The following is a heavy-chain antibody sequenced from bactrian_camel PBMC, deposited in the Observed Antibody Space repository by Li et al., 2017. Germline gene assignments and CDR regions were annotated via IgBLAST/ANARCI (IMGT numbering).Heavy chain of an antibody. CDR2: IESDGSI. J-gene: IGHJ6*01. CDR3: AAQTSAVCNTDFDTDFVN. V-gene: IGHV3S53*01. Sequence: VQLVESGGGSVQVGGSLRLSCAASGNTYTSSRMAWFRQVPGKEREGVARIESDGSISYADSVKGRFIITRDKAKDLVYLQMNGLQPEDTAMYYCAAQTSAVCNTDFDTDFVNWGQGTQVTVS. CDR1: GNTYTSSR. D-gene: IGHD5*01.